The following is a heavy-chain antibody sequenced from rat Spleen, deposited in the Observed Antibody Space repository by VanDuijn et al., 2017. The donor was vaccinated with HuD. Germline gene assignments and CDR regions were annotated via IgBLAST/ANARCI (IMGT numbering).Heavy chain of an antibody. CDR2: ISYDGSST. V-gene: IGHV5-29*01. CDR3: ARRKLYYGLDY. CDR1: GFTFSDYY. D-gene: IGHD1-6*01. J-gene: IGHJ2*01. Sequence: EVQLVESDGGLVQPGRSLKLSCAASGFTFSDYYMAWVRQAPTKGLEWVATISYDGSSTYYRDSLKGRFTISRDNAKSTLYLQMDSLRSEDTATYYCARRKLYYGLDYWGQGVMVTVSS.